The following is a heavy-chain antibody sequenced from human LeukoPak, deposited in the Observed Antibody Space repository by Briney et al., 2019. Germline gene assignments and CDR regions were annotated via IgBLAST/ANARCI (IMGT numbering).Heavy chain of an antibody. CDR2: IHISGST. Sequence: SETLSLTCTVSGGSINSGSYSWTWIRQPAGKGLEWIGRIHISGSTDYTPSLKSRVTISVDTSKNQFPLKLSSVTAADTAVYYCARADRSGYFGNVVAFDIWGQGTMVTVSS. CDR1: GGSINSGSYS. CDR3: ARADRSGYFGNVVAFDI. V-gene: IGHV4-61*02. D-gene: IGHD3-22*01. J-gene: IGHJ3*02.